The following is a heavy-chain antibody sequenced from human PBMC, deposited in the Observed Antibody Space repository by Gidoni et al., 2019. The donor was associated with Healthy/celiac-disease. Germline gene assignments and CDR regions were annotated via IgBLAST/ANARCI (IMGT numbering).Heavy chain of an antibody. CDR1: GGTFSSYA. CDR2: IIPIFGTA. J-gene: IGHJ4*02. V-gene: IGHV1-69*01. Sequence: EVKKPGSSVKVSCKASGGTFSSYAISWVRQAPGQGLEWMGGIIPIFGTANYAQKFQGRVTITADESTSTAYMELSSLRSEDTAVYYCASSRDYGGNSGHFDYWGQGTLVTVSS. CDR3: ASSRDYGGNSGHFDY. D-gene: IGHD4-17*01.